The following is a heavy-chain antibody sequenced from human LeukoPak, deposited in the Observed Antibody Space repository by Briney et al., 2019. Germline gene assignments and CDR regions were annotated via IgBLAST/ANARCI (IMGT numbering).Heavy chain of an antibody. CDR3: AKDSWRDQLPFIFDY. V-gene: IGHV3-23*01. CDR2: ISGSGGRT. D-gene: IGHD2-2*01. CDR1: GFTFTNNV. Sequence: GGSLRLSCAASGFTFTNNVMSWVRQAPGKGLEWVSGISGSGGRTFYADSVKGRFSISRDNSKNTLSLQMNSLRADDTAVYYCAKDSWRDQLPFIFDYWGQGILVTVSS. J-gene: IGHJ4*02.